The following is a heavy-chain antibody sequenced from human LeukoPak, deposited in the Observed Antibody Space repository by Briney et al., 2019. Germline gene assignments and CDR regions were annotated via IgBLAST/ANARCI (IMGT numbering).Heavy chain of an antibody. D-gene: IGHD4-17*01. CDR3: AGTTVTTNDAFDI. V-gene: IGHV4-39*07. CDR2: IYYSGST. J-gene: IGHJ3*02. Sequence: SETLSLTCTVSGGSISSSSYYWGWIRQPPGKGLEWIGSIYYSGSTYYNPSLKSRVTISVDTSKNQFSLKLSSVTAADTAVYYCAGTTVTTNDAFDIWGQGTMVTVSS. CDR1: GGSISSSSYY.